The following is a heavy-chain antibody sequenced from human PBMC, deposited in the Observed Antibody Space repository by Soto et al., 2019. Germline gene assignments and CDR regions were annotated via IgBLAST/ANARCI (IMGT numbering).Heavy chain of an antibody. CDR2: IKYSGST. V-gene: IGHV4-59*08. CDR1: GGSISTSS. CDR3: AGGGWLNPLFDY. Sequence: QVQLQESGPGLMKPSETLSLTCTVSGGSISTSSWSWIRQPPGKGLEWVGYIKYSGSTNYQSSLKGRXXMXVXXSKNQCSRTVNSVSAADPVVYYCAGGGWLNPLFDYWGQGTLVTVSS. D-gene: IGHD3-16*01. J-gene: IGHJ4*02.